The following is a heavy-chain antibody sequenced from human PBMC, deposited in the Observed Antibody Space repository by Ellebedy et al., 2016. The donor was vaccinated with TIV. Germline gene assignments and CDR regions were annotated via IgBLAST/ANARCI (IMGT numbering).Heavy chain of an antibody. V-gene: IGHV1-46*01. CDR1: GCSFTAFY. CDR2: VNPSGGST. CDR3: ARAGAVAGLDFDY. D-gene: IGHD6-19*01. Sequence: ASVKVSCKASGCSFTAFYIHWVRQAPGQGLEWMGIVNPSGGSTRYAQKFQGRVSVTRDTSTSTVYMELSSLRSEDTAVYSCARAGAVAGLDFDYWGQGTLVTVSA. J-gene: IGHJ4*02.